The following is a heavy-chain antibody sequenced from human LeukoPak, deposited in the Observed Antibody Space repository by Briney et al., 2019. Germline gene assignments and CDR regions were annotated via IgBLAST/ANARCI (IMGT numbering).Heavy chain of an antibody. CDR1: GFTFSSYG. Sequence: GGSLRLSCAASGFTFSSYGMHWVRQAPGKGLEWLAVIWYDGSNKYYADSVKGRFTISRDNSKNTLYLQMNSLRAEDTAVYYCASASYSSSWYWGGGIDYWGQGTLVTVSS. CDR2: IWYDGSNK. CDR3: ASASYSSSWYWGGGIDY. V-gene: IGHV3-33*01. J-gene: IGHJ4*02. D-gene: IGHD6-13*01.